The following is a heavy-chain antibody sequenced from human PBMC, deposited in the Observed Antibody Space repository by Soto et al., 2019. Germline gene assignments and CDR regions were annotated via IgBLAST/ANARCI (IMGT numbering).Heavy chain of an antibody. CDR2: IIPIFGTA. D-gene: IGHD1-7*01. V-gene: IGHV1-69*13. J-gene: IGHJ6*02. CDR1: GGTFSSYA. CDR3: ARPRKNYLDYYGMDV. Sequence: ASVKVSCKASGGTFSSYAISWVRQVPGQGLEWMGGIIPIFGTANYAQKFQGRVTITADESTSTAYMELSSLRSEDTAVYYCARPRKNYLDYYGMDVWGQGTTVTVSS.